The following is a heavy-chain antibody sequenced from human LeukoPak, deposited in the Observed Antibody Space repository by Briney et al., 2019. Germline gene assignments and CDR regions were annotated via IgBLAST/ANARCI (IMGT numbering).Heavy chain of an antibody. CDR1: GFTFSSYA. Sequence: GGSLRLSCAASGFTFSSYAMSWVRQAPGKGLEWVSAISGSGGSTYYADSVKGRFTISRDNSKNSLYLQMNSLRAEDTAVYYCASCSGGSCYAYGMDVWGQGTTVTVSS. CDR3: ASCSGGSCYAYGMDV. V-gene: IGHV3-23*01. J-gene: IGHJ6*02. CDR2: ISGSGGST. D-gene: IGHD2-15*01.